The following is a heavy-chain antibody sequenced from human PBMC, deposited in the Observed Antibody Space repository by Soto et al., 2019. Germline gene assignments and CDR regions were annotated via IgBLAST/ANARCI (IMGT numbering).Heavy chain of an antibody. CDR3: TRAAPRYCSGTTCYSGSDY. CDR1: GGSFSGDY. CDR2: INHSGNT. V-gene: IGHV4-34*01. Sequence: SETLSLTCAVYGGSFSGDYWSWIRQPPGKGLEWIGEINHSGNTNYNPSLKSRVTISVDTSKNQFSLKLNSVTAADTAVYYCTRAAPRYCSGTTCYSGSDYWGQGTLVTVS. J-gene: IGHJ4*02. D-gene: IGHD2-15*01.